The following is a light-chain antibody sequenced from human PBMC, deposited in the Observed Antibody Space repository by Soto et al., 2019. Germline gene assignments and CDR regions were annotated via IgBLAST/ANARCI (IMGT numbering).Light chain of an antibody. CDR2: GAR. CDR1: QSVNHN. J-gene: IGKJ5*01. V-gene: IGKV3-15*01. CDR3: HQYNNWPPST. Sequence: EILLTQSPGTLSLSPGERATLSCRASQSVNHNVAWYHQKPGQPPRLLIYGARSRADGVPARFSGSGTGTDFALTISSLQSEDFGVYYCHQYNNWPPSTFGRGTRLEIK.